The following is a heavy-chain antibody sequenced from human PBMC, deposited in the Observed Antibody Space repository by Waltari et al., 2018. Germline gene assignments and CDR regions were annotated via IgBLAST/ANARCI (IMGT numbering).Heavy chain of an antibody. D-gene: IGHD3-22*01. CDR2: IFYSGAT. V-gene: IGHV4-39*01. CDR3: ARQDYYYVKGYFDL. Sequence: QLQLQESGPGLVKPSATVSLTCTVSGGSIRRVAYYWGWVRQPPGKGLEFIASIFYSGATYYNPSLESRVTISVDTSKNQFSLELTSVTDADTAVYYCARQDYYYVKGYFDLWGRGTLVTVSS. CDR1: GGSIRRVAYY. J-gene: IGHJ2*01.